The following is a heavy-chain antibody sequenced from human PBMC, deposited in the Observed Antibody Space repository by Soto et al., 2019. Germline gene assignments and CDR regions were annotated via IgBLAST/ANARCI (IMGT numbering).Heavy chain of an antibody. Sequence: GGSLRLSCAASGFTFSSYSMNWVRQAPGKGLEWVSYISSSSSTIYYADSVKGRFTISRDNAKNSLYLQMNSLRAEDTAVYYCARDRDIIDYWGQGTLVTVS. CDR1: GFTFSSYS. V-gene: IGHV3-48*01. J-gene: IGHJ4*02. D-gene: IGHD3-9*01. CDR2: ISSSSSTI. CDR3: ARDRDIIDY.